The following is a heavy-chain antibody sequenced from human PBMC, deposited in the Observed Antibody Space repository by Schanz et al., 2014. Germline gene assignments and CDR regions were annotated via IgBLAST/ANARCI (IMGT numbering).Heavy chain of an antibody. J-gene: IGHJ6*02. CDR2: ISGSSTYL. D-gene: IGHD3-16*02. V-gene: IGHV3-21*01. Sequence: EVQLVESGGGLVKPGGSLRLSCAASGFTFSSYTMNWVRQAPGKGLEWVSSISGSSTYLHYADSVKGRFTISRDNAKNSLFLQMNSLRDEDTALYYCASALAAGYYYYGMDVWGQGTTVTVSS. CDR3: ASALAAGYYYYGMDV. CDR1: GFTFSSYT.